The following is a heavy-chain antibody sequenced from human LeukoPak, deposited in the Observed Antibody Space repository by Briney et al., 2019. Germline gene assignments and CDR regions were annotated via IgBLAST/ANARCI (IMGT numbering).Heavy chain of an antibody. CDR1: GYTFTSYD. CDR3: ARQAELGYSYGFGDYYYGMDV. D-gene: IGHD5-18*01. CDR2: MNPNSGNT. Sequence: ASVKVSCKASGYTFTSYDINWVRQATGQGLEWMGWMNPNSGNTGYAQKFQSRVTMTRNTSISTAHMELSSLRSEDTAVYYCARQAELGYSYGFGDYYYGMDVWGQGTTVTVSS. J-gene: IGHJ6*02. V-gene: IGHV1-8*01.